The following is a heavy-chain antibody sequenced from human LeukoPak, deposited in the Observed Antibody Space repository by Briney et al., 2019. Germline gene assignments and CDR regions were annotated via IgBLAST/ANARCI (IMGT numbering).Heavy chain of an antibody. V-gene: IGHV4-4*07. CDR2: IYTSGST. CDR3: ARAADTNYYYYMDV. Sequence: PSETLSLTCTVSGGSISSYYWSWIRQPARKGLEWIGRIYTSGSTNYNPSLKSRVTISVDKSKNQFSLKLSSVTAADTAVYYCARAADTNYYYYMDVWGKGTTVTVSS. J-gene: IGHJ6*03. D-gene: IGHD3-3*01. CDR1: GGSISSYY.